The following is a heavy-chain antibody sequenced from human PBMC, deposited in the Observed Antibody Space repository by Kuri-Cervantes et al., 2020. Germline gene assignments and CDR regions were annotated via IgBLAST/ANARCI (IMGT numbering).Heavy chain of an antibody. V-gene: IGHV4-31*02. CDR3: ARGLGVVVPAAIVWGY. Sequence: SCTVSGGSISSGGYYWSWIRQHPGKGLEWIGYIYYSGSTYYNPSLKSRVTISVDTSKNQFSLKLSSVTAADTAVYYCARGLGVVVPAAIVWGYGGQGTLVTVSS. CDR1: GGSISSGGYY. CDR2: IYYSGST. D-gene: IGHD2-2*02. J-gene: IGHJ4*02.